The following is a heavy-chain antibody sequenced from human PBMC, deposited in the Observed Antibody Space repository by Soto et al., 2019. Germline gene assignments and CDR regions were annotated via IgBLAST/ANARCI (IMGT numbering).Heavy chain of an antibody. CDR1: GLSIVGLS. Sequence: GGPLRLSCTVSGLSIVGLSMHWVRQAPGKGLEWVSGISWNSGIIGYADPVKGRFTISRDNAENSLYLHMNSLRVEDTALYYCAKDYYSDSNGSRFDYWGQGTQVTVSS. V-gene: IGHV3-9*01. J-gene: IGHJ4*02. D-gene: IGHD3-22*01. CDR2: ISWNSGII. CDR3: AKDYYSDSNGSRFDY.